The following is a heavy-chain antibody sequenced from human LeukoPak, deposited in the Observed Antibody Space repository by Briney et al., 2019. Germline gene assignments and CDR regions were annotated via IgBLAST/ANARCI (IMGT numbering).Heavy chain of an antibody. Sequence: GGSLRLSCEASGFPFSSYNMNWVRQAPGKRLEWVSSITSSSSYVFYADSVKGRFTISRDNAKNSLYLQMNSLRAEDTAVYYCAELGITMIGGVWGKGTTVTVSS. J-gene: IGHJ6*04. CDR2: ITSSSSYV. CDR1: GFPFSSYN. CDR3: AELGITMIGGV. D-gene: IGHD3-10*02. V-gene: IGHV3-21*01.